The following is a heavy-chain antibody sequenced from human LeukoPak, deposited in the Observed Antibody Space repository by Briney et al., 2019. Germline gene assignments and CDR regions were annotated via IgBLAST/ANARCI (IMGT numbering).Heavy chain of an antibody. D-gene: IGHD3-10*01. J-gene: IGHJ4*02. V-gene: IGHV3-30-3*01. CDR3: ARDLTILWFGELHYYFDY. CDR1: GFTFSGSA. CDR2: ISYDGSNK. Sequence: GGSLRLSCAASGFTFSGSAMHWVRQAPGKGLEWVAVISYDGSNKYYADSVKGRFTISRDNAKNSLYLQMNSLRAEDTAVYYCARDLTILWFGELHYYFDYWGQGTLVTVSS.